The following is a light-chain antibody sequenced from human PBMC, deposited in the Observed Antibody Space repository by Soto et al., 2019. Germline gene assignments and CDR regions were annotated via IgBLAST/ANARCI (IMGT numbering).Light chain of an antibody. CDR3: HKYNSALT. CDR1: QGISNY. CDR2: AAS. Sequence: DIQMTQSPSPLSASVGDRVTITCRASQGISNYLAWYQQKPGKVPKLLIYAASTLQSGFPSPFSGSRSGTDFTLTISSLQPEDVANYYCHKYNSALTFGGGTKV. J-gene: IGKJ4*01. V-gene: IGKV1-27*01.